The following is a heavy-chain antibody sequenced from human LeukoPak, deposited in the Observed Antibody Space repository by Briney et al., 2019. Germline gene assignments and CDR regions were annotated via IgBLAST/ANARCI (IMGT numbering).Heavy chain of an antibody. CDR3: ARVHPGPFSSAHDAFDI. CDR1: GLTFSSSG. D-gene: IGHD2-2*01. CDR2: IWDDGSNK. Sequence: GRYLRLSCAASGLTFSSSGMHWVRQAPGKGLKWVAVIWDDGSNKYFADSVKGRFTISRDNSKNTLYLQMNSLRAEDTAVYYCARVHPGPFSSAHDAFDIWGQGTMVTVSS. V-gene: IGHV3-33*01. J-gene: IGHJ3*02.